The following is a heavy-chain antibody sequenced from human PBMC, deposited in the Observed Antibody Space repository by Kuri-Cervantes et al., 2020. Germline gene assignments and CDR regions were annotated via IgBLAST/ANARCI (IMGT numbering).Heavy chain of an antibody. CDR1: GFTFSSYG. CDR2: IWYDGSNK. CDR3: ARDRGGQWELPHHDAFDI. J-gene: IGHJ3*02. V-gene: IGHV3-33*01. Sequence: GESLKISCAASGFTFSSYGMHWVRQAPGKGLEWVAVIWYDGSNKYYADSVKGRFTISRDNAKNSLYLQMNSLRAEDTVVYYCARDRGGQWELPHHDAFDIWGQGTMVTVSS. D-gene: IGHD1-26*01.